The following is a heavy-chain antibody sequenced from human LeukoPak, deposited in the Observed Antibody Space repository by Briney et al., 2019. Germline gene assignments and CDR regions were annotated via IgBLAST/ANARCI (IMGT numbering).Heavy chain of an antibody. J-gene: IGHJ4*02. CDR1: GFTFSSYG. CDR2: ISYDGSNE. V-gene: IGHV3-30*18. CDR3: AKDDCSRTSCLFDS. D-gene: IGHD2-2*01. Sequence: GSLRLSCAASGFTFSSYGMHWVRQAPGKGLEWVAVISYDGSNEYYADSVKGRFTISRDNSMNTLYLQMNSLRVEDTAVYYCAKDDCSRTSCLFDSWGQGTLVTVSS.